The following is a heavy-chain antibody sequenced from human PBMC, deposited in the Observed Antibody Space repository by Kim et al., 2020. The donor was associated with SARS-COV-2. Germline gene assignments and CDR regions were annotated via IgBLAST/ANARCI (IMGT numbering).Heavy chain of an antibody. V-gene: IGHV3-30*18. CDR2: ISYDGSNK. CDR1: GFTFITYG. CDR3: AKSMVRGVIISVSYGMDV. D-gene: IGHD3-10*01. J-gene: IGHJ6*02. Sequence: GGSLRLSCAASGFTFITYGMHWVRQAPGKGLEWVAVISYDGSNKYYADSVKGRFTISRDNSKNTLYLQMNSLRAEDTAVYYCAKSMVRGVIISVSYGMDVWGQGTTVTVSS.